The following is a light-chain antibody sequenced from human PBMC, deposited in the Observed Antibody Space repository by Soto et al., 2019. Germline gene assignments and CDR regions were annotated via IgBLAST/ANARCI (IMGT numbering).Light chain of an antibody. CDR2: DDN. Sequence: QSVLTQPPSVSAAPGQKVTISCSGSSSNIGGNSVSWYQQLPGTAPKLLIYDDNKRPSGIPDRFSGSKSGTSATLGITGFQSGDEADYYCGSWDISLSADVFGTGTNATVL. CDR3: GSWDISLSADV. J-gene: IGLJ1*01. CDR1: SSNIGGNS. V-gene: IGLV1-51*01.